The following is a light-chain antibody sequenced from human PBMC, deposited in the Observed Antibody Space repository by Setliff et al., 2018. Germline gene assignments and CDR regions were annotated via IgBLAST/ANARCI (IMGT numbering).Light chain of an antibody. CDR3: ISYTNSSTYVV. J-gene: IGLJ2*01. Sequence: LTQPRSVSGSPGQSVTISCTGTSSDIGGYNYVSWCQQHPGKAPKLMIYDVSQRPSGVSNRFSGSKSGNTASLTISGLQAEDEADYYCISYTNSSTYVVFGGGTKVTVL. CDR1: SSDIGGYNY. V-gene: IGLV2-14*03. CDR2: DVS.